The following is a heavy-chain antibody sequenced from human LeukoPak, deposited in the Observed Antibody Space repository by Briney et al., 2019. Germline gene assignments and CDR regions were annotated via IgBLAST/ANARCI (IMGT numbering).Heavy chain of an antibody. V-gene: IGHV1-46*01. J-gene: IGHJ4*02. CDR3: ARGTRPDRWLQSYFDY. Sequence: GASVKVSCKASGYTFTNYYMHWVRQAPGQGLEWMGIINPSGGSTSYAQKFQGRVTMTRDTSTSTVYMELSSLRSEDTAVYYCARGTRPDRWLQSYFDYWGQGTLVTVSS. CDR1: GYTFTNYY. D-gene: IGHD5-24*01. CDR2: INPSGGST.